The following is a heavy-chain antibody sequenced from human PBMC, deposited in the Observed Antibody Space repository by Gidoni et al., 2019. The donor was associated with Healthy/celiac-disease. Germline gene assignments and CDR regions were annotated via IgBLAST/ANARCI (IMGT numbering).Heavy chain of an antibody. CDR3: TTLLWFGDLHMQDY. CDR1: GFAFSNAW. CDR2: IKSKTDGGTT. V-gene: IGHV3-15*01. D-gene: IGHD3-10*01. Sequence: EVQLVESGGGLVKRGGSLRLSCAASGFAFSNAWMSWVRQAPGNGLEWVGRIKSKTDGGTTDYAAPVKGRFTISRDDSKNTLYLQMNSLKTEDTAVYYCTTLLWFGDLHMQDYWGQGTLVTVSS. J-gene: IGHJ4*02.